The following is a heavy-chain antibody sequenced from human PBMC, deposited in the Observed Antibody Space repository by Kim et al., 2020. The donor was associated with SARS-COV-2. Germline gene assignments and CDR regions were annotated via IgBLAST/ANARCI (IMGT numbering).Heavy chain of an antibody. J-gene: IGHJ6*02. D-gene: IGHD1-26*01. V-gene: IGHV3-30*02. Sequence: DSVKGRFTISRDNSKNTLYLQMNSLRAEDTAVYYCAKDHSGLSRGVGMDVWGQGTTVTVSS. CDR3: AKDHSGLSRGVGMDV.